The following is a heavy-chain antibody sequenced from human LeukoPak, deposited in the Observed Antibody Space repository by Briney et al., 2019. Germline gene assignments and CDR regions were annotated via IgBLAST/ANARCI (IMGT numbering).Heavy chain of an antibody. CDR2: ISGSGGST. CDR1: GFTFSSYA. D-gene: IGHD3-22*01. V-gene: IGHV3-23*01. CDR3: AKAPTMIVVVITTFDY. Sequence: GGSLRLSCAASGFTFSSYAMSWVRQAPGKGLEWVSAISGSGGSTYYADSVKGRFTISRDNSKNTLYLQMNSLRAEDTAVYYCAKAPTMIVVVITTFDYWGQGTLVTVSS. J-gene: IGHJ4*02.